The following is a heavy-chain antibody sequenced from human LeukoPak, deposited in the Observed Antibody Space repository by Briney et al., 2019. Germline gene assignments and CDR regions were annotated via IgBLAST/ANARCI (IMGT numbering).Heavy chain of an antibody. D-gene: IGHD3-16*01. Sequence: GASVKVSCKASGYTFTGYYMHWVRQAPGQGLEWMGWINPNSGGTNYAQKFQGWVTMTRDTSISTAYMELSRLRSDDTAVYYCARATYPFRGVDDAFDIWGQGTMVTVSS. CDR2: INPNSGGT. V-gene: IGHV1-2*04. CDR3: ARATYPFRGVDDAFDI. CDR1: GYTFTGYY. J-gene: IGHJ3*02.